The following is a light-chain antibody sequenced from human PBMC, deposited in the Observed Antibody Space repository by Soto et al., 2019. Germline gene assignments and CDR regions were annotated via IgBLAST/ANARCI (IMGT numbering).Light chain of an antibody. V-gene: IGLV2-14*01. CDR2: QVT. J-gene: IGLJ1*01. CDR3: TSYTSGSSYV. Sequence: QSVLTQPASVSGSLGQSITISCTGTTRDIAGYNYISWYQQLPGKAPKLMIYQVTIRPSGISNRFSGSKSGNTASLTISGLQAEDEADYYCTSYTSGSSYVFGTGTKVTVL. CDR1: TRDIAGYNY.